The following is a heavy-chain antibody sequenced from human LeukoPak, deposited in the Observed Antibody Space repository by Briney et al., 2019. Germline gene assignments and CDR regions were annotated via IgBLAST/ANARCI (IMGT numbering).Heavy chain of an antibody. CDR3: ERDYGSGRGVEISYYHYGMDV. CDR2: IWYDGTNE. V-gene: IGHV3-33*01. D-gene: IGHD3-10*01. J-gene: IGHJ6*02. CDR1: GFTFSTYG. Sequence: PGRSLTLPCAASGFTFSTYGMHWVRQAPGKGLEWVAVIWYDGTNEYYADSVKGRFTISRDNSKNTLYLQMNSLRAEDTALYFCERDYGSGRGVEISYYHYGMDVWGQGTTVTVSS.